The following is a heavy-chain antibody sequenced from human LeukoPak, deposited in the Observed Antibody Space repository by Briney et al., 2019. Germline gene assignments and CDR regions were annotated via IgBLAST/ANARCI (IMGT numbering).Heavy chain of an antibody. CDR2: IGANGGAT. CDR1: GFIFSNYY. V-gene: IGHV3-23*01. J-gene: IGHJ3*01. CDR3: GRDPNGDYLGAFDF. Sequence: PGGSLRLSCAASGFIFSNYYLVWVRQAPGKGLELISGIGANGGATYYADSVKGRFTISRDNSKETLYLQMNSLRADDTAVYYCGRDPNGDYLGAFDFWGQRTMVSVSS. D-gene: IGHD4-17*01.